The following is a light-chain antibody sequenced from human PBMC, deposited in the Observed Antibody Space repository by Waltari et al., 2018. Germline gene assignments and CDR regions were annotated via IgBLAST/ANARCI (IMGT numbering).Light chain of an antibody. Sequence: ELVLTQSPGTLSLSPGERATLSCRASQSVSRALAWYQQKPGQAPRLLISGASNRAAGIPDRFSGSGSGTDFSLTISSLEPEDFAVYYCQHYVRLPATFGQGT. CDR1: QSVSRA. J-gene: IGKJ1*01. V-gene: IGKV3-20*01. CDR3: QHYVRLPAT. CDR2: GAS.